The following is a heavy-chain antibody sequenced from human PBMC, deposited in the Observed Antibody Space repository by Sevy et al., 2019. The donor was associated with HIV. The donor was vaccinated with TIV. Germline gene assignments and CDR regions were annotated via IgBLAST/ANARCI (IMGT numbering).Heavy chain of an antibody. CDR1: GYSISSGYY. J-gene: IGHJ5*02. V-gene: IGHV4-38-2*01. D-gene: IGHD3-22*01. Sequence: SETLSLTCAVSGYSISSGYYWGWIRQPPGKGLEWIGSIFHSGSTYYNPSLKSRVTISVDTSKNQFSLKLSSVTAADTAVYFCARTPSSYDSSGRYYPWFDPWGHGTLVTVSS. CDR3: ARTPSSYDSSGRYYPWFDP. CDR2: IFHSGST.